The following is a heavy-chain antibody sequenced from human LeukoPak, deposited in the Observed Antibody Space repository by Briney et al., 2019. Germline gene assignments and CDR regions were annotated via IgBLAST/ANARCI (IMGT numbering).Heavy chain of an antibody. D-gene: IGHD2-2*01. CDR1: GFSLSTSGMC. J-gene: IGHJ6*02. V-gene: IGHV2-70*11. Sequence: SGPALVKPTQTLTLTCTFSGFSLSTSGMCVSWIRQPPGKALEWLARLDWDDDKYYSTSLKTRLTISKDTSKNQVVLTMTNMDPVDTATYYCARLIVVVPAARGVGSVYGMDVWGQGTTVTVSS. CDR2: LDWDDDK. CDR3: ARLIVVVPAARGVGSVYGMDV.